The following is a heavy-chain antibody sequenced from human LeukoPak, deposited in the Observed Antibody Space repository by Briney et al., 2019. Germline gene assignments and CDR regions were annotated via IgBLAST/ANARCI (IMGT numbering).Heavy chain of an antibody. CDR3: ARSGSGYFDY. Sequence: PGGSLRLSCAASGITLSVYWMSWVRQASGKGLEWVANIKQGGSEKYYRDSVQGRFTISRDNAKNSLYLQMNSLRAEDTAVYYCARSGSGYFDYWGQGSLVTVSS. CDR2: IKQGGSEK. V-gene: IGHV3-7*01. J-gene: IGHJ4*02. CDR1: GITLSVYW.